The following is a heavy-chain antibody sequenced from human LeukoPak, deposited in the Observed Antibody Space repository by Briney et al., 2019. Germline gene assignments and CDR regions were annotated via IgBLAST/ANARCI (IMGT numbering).Heavy chain of an antibody. CDR2: ISGSGGST. J-gene: IGHJ4*02. CDR1: GFTFSSYA. CDR3: AKLRYGDSILLWY. Sequence: GGSLRLSGAASGFTFSSYAMSWVRQAPGKGLEWVSAISGSGGSTYYADSVKGRFTISRDNSKNTLYLQMNSLRAEDTAVYYCAKLRYGDSILLWYWGQGTLVTVSS. D-gene: IGHD4-17*01. V-gene: IGHV3-23*01.